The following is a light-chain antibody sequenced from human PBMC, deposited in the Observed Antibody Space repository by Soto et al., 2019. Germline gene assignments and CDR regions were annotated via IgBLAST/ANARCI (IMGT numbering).Light chain of an antibody. J-gene: IGLJ2*01. CDR3: QTWGTGIGV. CDR1: SGHSSYA. Sequence: QSVLTQSPSASASLGASVKLTCTLSSGHSSYAIAWHQQQPEKGPRYLMKLNSDGSHSKGDGIPDRFSGSSSGAERYLTIASRQSEYEADYYCQTWGTGIGVFGGGTKLTVL. V-gene: IGLV4-69*01. CDR2: LNSDGSH.